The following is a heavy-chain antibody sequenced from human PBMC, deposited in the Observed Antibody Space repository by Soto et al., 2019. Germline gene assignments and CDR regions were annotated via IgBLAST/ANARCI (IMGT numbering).Heavy chain of an antibody. Sequence: ASVKVSCKASGGTFNTYGISWVRQAPGQGIEWMGGIIPLFGTTNYAQKFKGRVTITADESTSTVYMELSSLRFEDTAIYYCARARGSSWYTCFDPWGQGTLVTVSS. J-gene: IGHJ5*02. V-gene: IGHV1-69*13. CDR1: GGTFNTYG. CDR2: IIPLFGTT. CDR3: ARARGSSWYTCFDP. D-gene: IGHD1-26*01.